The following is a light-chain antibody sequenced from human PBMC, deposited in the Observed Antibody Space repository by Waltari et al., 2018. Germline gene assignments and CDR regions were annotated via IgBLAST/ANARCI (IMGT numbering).Light chain of an antibody. CDR3: QQYNDWPQT. V-gene: IGKV3-15*01. Sequence: EIVMTQSPATLSVSSGERATLSCRASQTVGSNLAWYQQKPGQAPRLRIDRASTRDTGIPPRFSGRGSGTEFTLTISSLQSEDFAVYDCQQYNDWPQTFGQGTKVEIK. CDR1: QTVGSN. J-gene: IGKJ1*01. CDR2: RAS.